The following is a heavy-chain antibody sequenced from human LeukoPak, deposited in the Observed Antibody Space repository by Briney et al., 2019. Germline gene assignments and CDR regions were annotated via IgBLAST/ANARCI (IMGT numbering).Heavy chain of an antibody. Sequence: PGGSLRLSCAASGFTVSSNYMSWVRQAPGKGLEWVSVIYSGGSTYYADSVKGRFTISRDNSKNTLYLQMNSLRAEGTAVYYCARIRGYDSSGYYSGWFDPWGQGTLVTVSS. J-gene: IGHJ5*02. CDR2: IYSGGST. CDR3: ARIRGYDSSGYYSGWFDP. D-gene: IGHD3-22*01. CDR1: GFTVSSNY. V-gene: IGHV3-66*02.